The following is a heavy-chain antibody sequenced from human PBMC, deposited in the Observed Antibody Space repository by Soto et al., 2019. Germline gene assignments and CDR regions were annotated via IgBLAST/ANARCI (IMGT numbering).Heavy chain of an antibody. CDR3: GVSASAGGGFDL. CDR2: LNQDESEK. Sequence: GGSLRLSCTASGFTLSSYWMSWVRQAPGKGLEWVANLNQDESEKYYVDSVKGRFTISRDNAKNSLYLQMNSLRAEDTAVYYCGVSASAGGGFDLWGQGTMVTVSS. D-gene: IGHD3-16*01. J-gene: IGHJ3*01. CDR1: GFTLSSYW. V-gene: IGHV3-7*01.